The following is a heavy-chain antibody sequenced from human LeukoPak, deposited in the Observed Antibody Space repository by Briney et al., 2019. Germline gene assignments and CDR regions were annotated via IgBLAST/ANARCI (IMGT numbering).Heavy chain of an antibody. CDR3: ARGSLDYYGSGSYYNALGAFDI. D-gene: IGHD3-10*01. CDR1: GGSISSYY. CDR2: IYYSGST. Sequence: SETLSLTCTVSGGSISSYYWSWSRQPPGKGLEWIGYIYYSGSTNYNPSLKSRVTISVDTSKNQFSLKLSSVTAADTAVYYCARGSLDYYGSGSYYNALGAFDIWGQGTMVTVSS. V-gene: IGHV4-59*01. J-gene: IGHJ3*02.